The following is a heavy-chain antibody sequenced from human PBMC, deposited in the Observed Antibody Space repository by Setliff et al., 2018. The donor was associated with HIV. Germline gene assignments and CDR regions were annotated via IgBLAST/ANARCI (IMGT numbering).Heavy chain of an antibody. CDR2: ISSSSSTI. CDR3: AREIRTVYTGGHYFYGIDV. V-gene: IGHV3-48*01. CDR1: GFTFSSYS. J-gene: IGHJ6*02. D-gene: IGHD3-16*01. Sequence: GGSLRLSCAASGFTFSSYSMNWVRQAPGKGLEWVSYISSSSSTIYYADSVKGRFTISRENARNSLYLQMNSLRAGDTAVYYCAREIRTVYTGGHYFYGIDVWGQGTAVTVSS.